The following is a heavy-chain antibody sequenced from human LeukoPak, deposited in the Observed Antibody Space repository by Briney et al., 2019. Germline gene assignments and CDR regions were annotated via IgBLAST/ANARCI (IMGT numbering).Heavy chain of an antibody. V-gene: IGHV1-18*01. CDR1: GYTFTSYD. Sequence: ASVKVSCKASGYTFTSYDINWVRQATGQGLEWMGWISAYNGNTNYAQKLQGRVTMTTDTSTSTAYMELRSLRSDDTAVYYCARIDCSGGSCYLGGSDYWGQGTLVTVSS. CDR2: ISAYNGNT. D-gene: IGHD2-15*01. CDR3: ARIDCSGGSCYLGGSDY. J-gene: IGHJ4*02.